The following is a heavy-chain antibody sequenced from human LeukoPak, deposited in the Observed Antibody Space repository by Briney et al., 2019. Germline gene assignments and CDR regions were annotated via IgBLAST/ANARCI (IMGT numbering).Heavy chain of an antibody. CDR3: ARGSRMRLVISVYYYYGMDV. D-gene: IGHD3-9*01. Sequence: SETLSLTCAVYGGSFSGYYWSWIRQPPGKGLEWIGEINHSGSTNYNPSLKSRVTISVDTSKNQFSLKLSSVTAADTAVYYCARGSRMRLVISVYYYYGMDVWGQGTTVTVSS. CDR1: GGSFSGYY. CDR2: INHSGST. J-gene: IGHJ6*02. V-gene: IGHV4-34*01.